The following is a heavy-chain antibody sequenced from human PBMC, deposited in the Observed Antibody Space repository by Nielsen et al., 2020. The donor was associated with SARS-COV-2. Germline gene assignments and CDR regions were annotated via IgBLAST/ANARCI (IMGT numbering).Heavy chain of an antibody. CDR2: AYSRGNT. V-gene: IGHV4-39*01. D-gene: IGHD7-27*01. CDR1: GGSIGSYSYY. CDR3: ARGRWGPSRLLNYYYYAMDV. J-gene: IGHJ6*02. Sequence: SETLSLTCTVSGGSIGSYSYYWGWVRQPPGKGLEWIGTAYSRGNTYYNPSLKSRLTISVDTSKNQFSLKLSSVTAADTAVYYCARGRWGPSRLLNYYYYAMDVWGQGTTVTVSS.